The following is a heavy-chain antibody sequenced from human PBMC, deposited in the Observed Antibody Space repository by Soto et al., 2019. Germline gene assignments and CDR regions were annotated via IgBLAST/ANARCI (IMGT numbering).Heavy chain of an antibody. D-gene: IGHD1-1*01. V-gene: IGHV4-59*08. Sequence: QVQLQQSGPGLVKPSETLSLTCTVSGGSIINYYCSWFRQSPGKGLEWIGYINHDGYSAYNLSLKRRITMSADTSKTQFSLRLDSVTATDTAVYYCARQGYGPQHGRVDAWGQGTTVIVSS. J-gene: IGHJ6*02. CDR3: ARQGYGPQHGRVDA. CDR1: GGSIINYY. CDR2: INHDGYS.